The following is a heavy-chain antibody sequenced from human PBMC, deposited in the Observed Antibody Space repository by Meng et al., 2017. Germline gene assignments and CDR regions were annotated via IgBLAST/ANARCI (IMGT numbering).Heavy chain of an antibody. D-gene: IGHD3-10*01. CDR2: ISGSGGST. J-gene: IGHJ4*02. CDR3: AKDYMVRGVMGY. CDR1: GFTFSSYA. Sequence: EWQRVVAGGGLLPPWGSLRLSCAASGFTFSSYAMSWVRQAPGKGLEWVSAISGSGGSTYYADSVKGRFTISRDNSKNTLYLQMNSLRAEDTAVYYCAKDYMVRGVMGYWGQGTLVTVSS. V-gene: IGHV3-23*04.